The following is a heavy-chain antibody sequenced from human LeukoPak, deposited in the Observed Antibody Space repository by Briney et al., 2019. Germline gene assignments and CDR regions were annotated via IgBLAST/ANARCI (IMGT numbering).Heavy chain of an antibody. J-gene: IGHJ3*01. CDR3: ARDRGAVTGDGFQG. CDR1: GFTFSSYS. V-gene: IGHV3-21*01. Sequence: GGSLRLSCAASGFTFSSYSMNWVRQAPGKGLGLVSSISSSSSYIYYADSVKGRFTISRDNAKNSLYLQMNSLRAEDTAVYYCARDRGAVTGDGFQGSGQGTMVTVSS. CDR2: ISSSSSYI. D-gene: IGHD3-16*01.